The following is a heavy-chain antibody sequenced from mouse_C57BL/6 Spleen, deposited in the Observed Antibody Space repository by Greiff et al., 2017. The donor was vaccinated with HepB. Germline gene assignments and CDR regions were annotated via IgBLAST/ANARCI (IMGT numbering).Heavy chain of an antibody. D-gene: IGHD1-1*01. V-gene: IGHV1-64*01. Sequence: QVQLQQPGAELVKPGASVKLSCKASGYTFTSYWMHWVKQRPGQGLEWIGMIHPNSGSTNYTEKFKSKATLTVDKSSSTAYMQLSSLTSEDSAVYYCARPYYYGSSYNYAMDYWGQGTSVTVSS. J-gene: IGHJ4*01. CDR3: ARPYYYGSSYNYAMDY. CDR1: GYTFTSYW. CDR2: IHPNSGST.